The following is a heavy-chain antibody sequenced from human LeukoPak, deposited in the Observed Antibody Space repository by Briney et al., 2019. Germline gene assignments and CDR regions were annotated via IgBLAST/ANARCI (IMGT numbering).Heavy chain of an antibody. D-gene: IGHD2-15*01. CDR1: GFTVSSNY. V-gene: IGHV3-66*01. Sequence: QPGGSLRLSRADSGFTVSSNYMSWVRQAPGKGLEWVSVIYSGGSTYYADSVKGRFTISRDNSKNTLYLQMNSLRAEDTAVYYCARGPRVVVADYYYYYGMDVWGQGTTVTVSS. J-gene: IGHJ6*02. CDR2: IYSGGST. CDR3: ARGPRVVVADYYYYYGMDV.